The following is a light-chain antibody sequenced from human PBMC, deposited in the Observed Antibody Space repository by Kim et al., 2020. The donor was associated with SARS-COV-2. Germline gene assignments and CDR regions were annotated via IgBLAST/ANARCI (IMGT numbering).Light chain of an antibody. V-gene: IGKV1-5*01. Sequence: SACVGDSATTSRRDSQSITMWLAYYQEKPEKPPKLLIYDASILKSGIPSRFSGSRFGTEFTLSLSTLHPDDCTPYYCQQYNTYSYTFGPEPKREI. CDR1: QSITMW. J-gene: IGKJ2*01. CDR2: DAS. CDR3: QQYNTYSYT.